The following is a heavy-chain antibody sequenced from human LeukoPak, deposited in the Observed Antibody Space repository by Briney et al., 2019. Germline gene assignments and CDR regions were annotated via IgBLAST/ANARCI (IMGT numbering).Heavy chain of an antibody. CDR2: IYYSGST. Sequence: PSETLSLTCTVSGGSISSSSYYWGWIRQPPGKGLEWIGSIYYSGSTYYNPSLKSRVTISVDTSKNQFSLKLSSVTAADTAVYYCAKPAAGGWDDAFDIWGQGTMVTVSS. D-gene: IGHD1-26*01. CDR1: GGSISSSSYY. CDR3: AKPAAGGWDDAFDI. J-gene: IGHJ3*02. V-gene: IGHV4-39*07.